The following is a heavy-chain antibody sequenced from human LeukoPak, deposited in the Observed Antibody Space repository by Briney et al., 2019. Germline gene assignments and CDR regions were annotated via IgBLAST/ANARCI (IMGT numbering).Heavy chain of an antibody. D-gene: IGHD3-10*01. Sequence: PGGSLRLSCAASGFTFNEMNWVRQAPGQGLEWISYISSSGATKYYADSVKGRFTISRDNAKNSLYLQMNSLRAEDTAVYYCAGDSRASGFDPWGQGTLVTVSS. J-gene: IGHJ5*02. CDR2: ISSSGATK. CDR3: AGDSRASGFDP. CDR1: GFTFNE. V-gene: IGHV3-48*03.